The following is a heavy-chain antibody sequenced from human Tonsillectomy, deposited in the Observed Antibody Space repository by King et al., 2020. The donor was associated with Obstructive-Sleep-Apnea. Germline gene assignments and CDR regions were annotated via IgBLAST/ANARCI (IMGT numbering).Heavy chain of an antibody. D-gene: IGHD3-22*01. CDR3: ARDRYYDTSGYYSYYFDY. J-gene: IGHJ4*02. V-gene: IGHV4-59*01. CDR1: GDSISSYY. CDR2: IYYTGST. Sequence: QLQESGPGLVKPSETLSLTCTVSGDSISSYYWSWIRQPPGKGLEWIGYIYYTGSTNYNPSLKSRVTISVDTSKNHFSLKLSSVTAADTAVYYCARDRYYDTSGYYSYYFDYWGQGTLVTVSS.